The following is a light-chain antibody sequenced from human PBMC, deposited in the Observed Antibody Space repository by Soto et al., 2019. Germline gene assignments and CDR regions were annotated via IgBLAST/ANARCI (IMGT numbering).Light chain of an antibody. V-gene: IGKV3-20*01. CDR2: DAS. Sequence: EVVMTQSPATLSVSPGERATLSCRASQSVSSNLAWYQQKPGRAPRLLIYDASNRATGIPARFSGSGSGTDFTLTISRLEPEDFAVYYCQQYGSSPLTFGGGTKVDTK. CDR1: QSVSSN. CDR3: QQYGSSPLT. J-gene: IGKJ4*01.